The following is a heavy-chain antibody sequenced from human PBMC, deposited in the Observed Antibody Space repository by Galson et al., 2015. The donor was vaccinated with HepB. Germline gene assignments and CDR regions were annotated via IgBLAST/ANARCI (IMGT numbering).Heavy chain of an antibody. CDR1: GFPFSSYA. CDR2: ISGRGGNT. Sequence: SLRLSCAASGFPFSSYAMSWVRQAPGKGLEWVSSISGRGGNTYYADSVKGRFTISRDNSQKMVYLPMNSLRAEDTALYYCGKDPVRASYRPYGMDVWGQGTRVTVSS. CDR3: GKDPVRASYRPYGMDV. J-gene: IGHJ6*02. V-gene: IGHV3-23*01. D-gene: IGHD5-18*01.